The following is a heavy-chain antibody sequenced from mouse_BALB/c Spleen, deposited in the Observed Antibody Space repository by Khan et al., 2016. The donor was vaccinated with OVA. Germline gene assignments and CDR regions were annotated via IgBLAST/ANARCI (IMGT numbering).Heavy chain of an antibody. J-gene: IGHJ2*01. D-gene: IGHD2-10*02. V-gene: IGHV3-2*02. CDR1: GYSITSDYA. CDR2: ISYSGNT. Sequence: EVQLQESGPGLVKPSQSLSLTCTVTGYSITSDYAWNWIRQFPENKLEWMGFISYSGNTKYNPSLKSRISVTRDTSKNQFFLQLNSVTTEDTATYYCARVYGGDFDYGGQGTTLTVSS. CDR3: ARVYGGDFDY.